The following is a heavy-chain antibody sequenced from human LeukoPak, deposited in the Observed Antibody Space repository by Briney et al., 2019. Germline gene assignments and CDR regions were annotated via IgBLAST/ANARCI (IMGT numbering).Heavy chain of an antibody. CDR1: GGSISSGSYY. Sequence: SETLSLTCTVSGGSISSGSYYWSWIRQPAGKGLEWIGRIYTSGSTNYNPSLKSRVTISVDTSKNQFSLKLSSVTAADTAVYYCARHTTHGDYNPNDYWGQGTLVTVSS. V-gene: IGHV4-61*02. J-gene: IGHJ4*02. D-gene: IGHD3-16*01. CDR2: IYTSGST. CDR3: ARHTTHGDYNPNDY.